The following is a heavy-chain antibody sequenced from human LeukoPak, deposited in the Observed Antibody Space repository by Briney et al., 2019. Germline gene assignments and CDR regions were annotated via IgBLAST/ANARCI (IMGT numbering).Heavy chain of an antibody. J-gene: IGHJ6*03. CDR2: IYYSGST. V-gene: IGHV4-59*01. CDR3: ARQAAAGNYYYYYYMDV. CDR1: GGSISSYY. D-gene: IGHD6-13*01. Sequence: NPSETLSLTCTVSGGSISSYYWSWIRQPPGKGLEWIGYIYYSGSTNYNPSLKSRVTISVDTSKNQFSLKLSSVTAADTAVYYCARQAAAGNYYYYYYMDVWGKGTTVTVSS.